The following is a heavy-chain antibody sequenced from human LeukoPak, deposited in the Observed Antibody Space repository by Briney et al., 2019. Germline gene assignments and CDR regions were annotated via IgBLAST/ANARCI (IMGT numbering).Heavy chain of an antibody. D-gene: IGHD6-19*01. Sequence: GGSLRLSCAASGFTLINYRMSWVRQAPGKGLEWVANINQDGSDKDYLDSVKGRFTISRDNTQNSLSLHMHNVRADDTAVYYCARIWQWLDHRNYFDSWGQGTLVTVPS. J-gene: IGHJ4*02. CDR2: INQDGSDK. CDR1: GFTLINYR. V-gene: IGHV3-7*01. CDR3: ARIWQWLDHRNYFDS.